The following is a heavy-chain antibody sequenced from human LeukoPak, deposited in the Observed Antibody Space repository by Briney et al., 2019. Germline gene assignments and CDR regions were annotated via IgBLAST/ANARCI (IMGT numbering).Heavy chain of an antibody. CDR1: GYTFTGYY. J-gene: IGHJ4*02. D-gene: IGHD5-18*01. CDR2: INPNSGGT. CDR3: ARVRWIPRGEFDY. V-gene: IGHV1-2*02. Sequence: ASVKVSCKASGYTFTGYYMHWVRQAPGQGLEWMGWINPNSGGTNYAQKFQGRVTMTRVTSISTAYMELSRLRSDDTAVYYCARVRWIPRGEFDYWGQGTLVTVSS.